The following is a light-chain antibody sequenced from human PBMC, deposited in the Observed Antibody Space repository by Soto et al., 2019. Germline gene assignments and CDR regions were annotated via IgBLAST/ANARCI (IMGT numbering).Light chain of an antibody. CDR3: SSYSVTSTHYV. Sequence: QSVLTQPASVSGSPGQSITISCTGTSSDVGGYNYVSWYQHHPGKAPKLLIFEVSNRPSGVSHRFSGSKSGKTASLIISGLQSEDEAVYYCSSYSVTSTHYVFGSGTKVTVL. CDR1: SSDVGGYNY. V-gene: IGLV2-14*01. J-gene: IGLJ1*01. CDR2: EVS.